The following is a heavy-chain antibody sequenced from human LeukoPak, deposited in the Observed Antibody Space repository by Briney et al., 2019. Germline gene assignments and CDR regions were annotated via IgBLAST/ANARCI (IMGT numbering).Heavy chain of an antibody. Sequence: GGSLRLSCAASGFTVSSNYMSWVRQAPGKGLEWVSVIYSGGSTYYADSVKGRFTISRDNSKNTLYLQMNSLRAEDTAVYYCARVRIRGTIFGVAPDYYYMDVWGKGTTVTVSS. J-gene: IGHJ6*03. D-gene: IGHD3-3*01. CDR1: GFTVSSNY. CDR3: ARVRIRGTIFGVAPDYYYMDV. V-gene: IGHV3-66*02. CDR2: IYSGGST.